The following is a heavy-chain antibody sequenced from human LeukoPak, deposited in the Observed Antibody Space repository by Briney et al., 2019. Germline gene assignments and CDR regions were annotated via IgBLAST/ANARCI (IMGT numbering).Heavy chain of an antibody. V-gene: IGHV4-39*01. CDR3: ARHSRSIPPNV. Sequence: PSETLSLTCIVSGGSISSSSYYWGWIRQPPGKGLEWIGTIYYTGNTDYNPSLNSRVAISADTSKNQFSLNLRSVTAADTAVYYCARHSRSIPPNVWGPGATVTVSS. CDR2: IYYTGNT. J-gene: IGHJ6*02. CDR1: GGSISSSSYY.